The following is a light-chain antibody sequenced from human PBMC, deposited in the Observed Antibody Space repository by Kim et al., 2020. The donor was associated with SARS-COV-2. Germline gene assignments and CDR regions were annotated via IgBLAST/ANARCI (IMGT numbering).Light chain of an antibody. CDR2: DTS. Sequence: EIVLTQPPGTLSLSPGYRATLSCRAIQSLTYLAWYQQKPGQAPRLLIYDTSTRATGIPDRFRGGGSGTDFTLTINSLAPEDFAVYYCHQYGSSSFTFGPGTKVDIK. CDR3: HQYGSSSFT. J-gene: IGKJ3*01. V-gene: IGKV3-20*01. CDR1: QSLTY.